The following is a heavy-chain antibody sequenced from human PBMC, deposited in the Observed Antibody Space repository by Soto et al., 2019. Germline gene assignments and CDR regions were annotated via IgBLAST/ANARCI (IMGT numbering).Heavy chain of an antibody. CDR2: INARGRST. CDR3: ARDRRGRIFGVVIITGLEV. CDR1: GYAFTSYY. V-gene: IGHV1-46*01. D-gene: IGHD3-3*01. Sequence: ASVKASCKASGYAFTSYYIHRVRQAPGQVPEWLGIINARGRSTTYAQKFQGRVTMTRDTSTSIVYMELSSLRSEDTAVDYCARDRRGRIFGVVIITGLEVWGQGTTVTVSS. J-gene: IGHJ6*02.